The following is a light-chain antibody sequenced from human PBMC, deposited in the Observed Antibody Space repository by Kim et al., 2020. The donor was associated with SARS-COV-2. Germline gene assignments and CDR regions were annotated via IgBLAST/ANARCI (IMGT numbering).Light chain of an antibody. CDR3: QVWDSSTALYV. CDR2: QDR. CDR1: KLGDKY. J-gene: IGLJ1*01. Sequence: SYELTQPPSVSVSPGQTASITCSGDKLGDKYACWYQQRPGQSPVLVIYQDRKRPSGIPERFSGSNSGNTATLTISGTQAMDEADYYCQVWDSSTALYVFGTGTKVTVL. V-gene: IGLV3-1*01.